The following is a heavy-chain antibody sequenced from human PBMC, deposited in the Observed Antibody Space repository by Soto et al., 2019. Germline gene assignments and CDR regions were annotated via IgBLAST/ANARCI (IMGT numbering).Heavy chain of an antibody. CDR1: GFTFSSYG. CDR2: ISYDGSNK. D-gene: IGHD5-12*01. V-gene: IGHV3-30*18. J-gene: IGHJ4*02. CDR3: AKDFSGYDLGAVFDY. Sequence: GGSLRLSCAASGFTFSSYGMHWVRQAPGKGLEWVAVISYDGSNKYYADSVKGRFTIPRDNSKNTLYLQMNSLRAEDTAVYYCAKDFSGYDLGAVFDYWGQGPLVTVSS.